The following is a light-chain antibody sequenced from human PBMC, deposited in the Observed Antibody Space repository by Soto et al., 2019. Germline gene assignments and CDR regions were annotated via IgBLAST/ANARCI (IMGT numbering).Light chain of an antibody. CDR1: QTISSW. CDR3: QHYYSYAEA. V-gene: IGKV1-5*03. CDR2: KAS. Sequence: DIQMTQSPSTLSGSVGDRVTITCRASQTISSWLAWYQQKPGKAPKLLIYKASTLKSGVPSRFSGSGSGTEFTLTISSLQPDDFATYYCQHYYSYAEAFGGGTKVELK. J-gene: IGKJ4*02.